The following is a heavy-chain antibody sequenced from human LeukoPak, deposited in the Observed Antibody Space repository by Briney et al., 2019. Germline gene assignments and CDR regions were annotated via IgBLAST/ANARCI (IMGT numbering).Heavy chain of an antibody. CDR2: ISPSGGST. CDR3: ARSRNLFDY. Sequence: GASVKVSCKASGYTFTSYYMHWVRQAPGQGLEWMGTISPSGGSTTYAQKFQGRVTMTRDTSTSTVYMELSSLRSEDTAVYYCARSRNLFDYWGQGTLVTVSS. J-gene: IGHJ4*02. CDR1: GYTFTSYY. V-gene: IGHV1-46*01.